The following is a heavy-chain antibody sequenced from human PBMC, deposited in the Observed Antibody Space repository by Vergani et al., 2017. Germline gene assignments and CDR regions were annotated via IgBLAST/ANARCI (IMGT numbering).Heavy chain of an antibody. V-gene: IGHV3-NL1*01. Sequence: QVQLVESGGGVVQPGRSLRLSCVASGFTFRRYGIHWVRQAPGKGLEWVSAINRGSTTYYADSVKGRFTISRDNSKNTVFLQMHSLRAEDTAIYYCVKEKIDLGSYFFDSWGHGILVTVSS. D-gene: IGHD2/OR15-2a*01. CDR3: VKEKIDLGSYFFDS. CDR2: INRGSTT. CDR1: GFTFRRYG. J-gene: IGHJ4*01.